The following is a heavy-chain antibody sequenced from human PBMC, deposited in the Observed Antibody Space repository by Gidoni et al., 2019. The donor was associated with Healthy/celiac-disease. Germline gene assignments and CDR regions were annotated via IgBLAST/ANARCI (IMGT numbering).Heavy chain of an antibody. CDR2: IRYDGSNK. D-gene: IGHD6-6*01. Sequence: QVQLVESGGGVVQPGGSLRLSFAASGFTFSSYGMHWVRQAPGKGLEWVAFIRYDGSNKYYADSVKGRFTISRDNSKNTLYLQMNSLRAEDTAVYYCAKDIEYSSQPFDPWGQGTLVTVSS. V-gene: IGHV3-30*02. CDR3: AKDIEYSSQPFDP. CDR1: GFTFSSYG. J-gene: IGHJ5*02.